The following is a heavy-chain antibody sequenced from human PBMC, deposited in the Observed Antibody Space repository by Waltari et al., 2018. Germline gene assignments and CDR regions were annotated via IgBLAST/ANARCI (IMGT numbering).Heavy chain of an antibody. CDR2: MNPNSGNT. V-gene: IGHV1-8*03. Sequence: QVQLVQSGSEVKKPGASVTVSCTASGYTFTSYDINWVRQAPGQGLEWMGWMNPNSGNTGYAQKFQGRVTITRNTSISTAYMELSSLRSEDTAVYYCARGLEHDSSGYYPDAFDIWGQGTMVTVSS. J-gene: IGHJ3*02. CDR3: ARGLEHDSSGYYPDAFDI. D-gene: IGHD3-22*01. CDR1: GYTFTSYD.